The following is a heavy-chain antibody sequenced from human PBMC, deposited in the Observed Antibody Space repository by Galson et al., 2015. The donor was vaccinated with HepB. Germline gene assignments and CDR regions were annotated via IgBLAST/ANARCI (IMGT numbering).Heavy chain of an antibody. CDR3: ARVAGEFDY. CDR2: ISSSSSYI. CDR1: GFTFSRSW. V-gene: IGHV3-21*01. Sequence: SLRLSCAASGFTFSRSWMSWVRQAPGKGLEWVSCISSSSSYIYYADSVKGRFTISRDNAKNSLYLQMNSLRAEDTAVYYCARVAGEFDYWGQGTLVTVSS. J-gene: IGHJ4*02. D-gene: IGHD6-19*01.